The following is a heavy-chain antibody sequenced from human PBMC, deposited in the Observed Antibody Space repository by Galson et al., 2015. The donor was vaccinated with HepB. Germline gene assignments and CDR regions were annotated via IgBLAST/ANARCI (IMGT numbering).Heavy chain of an antibody. D-gene: IGHD6-13*01. CDR2: IIPIFGTA. Sequence: SVKVSCKASGGTFSSYAISWVRQAPGQGLEWMGGIIPIFGTANYAQKFQGRVTITADKSTSTAYMELSSLRSEDTAVYYCAKAKGARYSSSPHYYGMDVWGQGTTVTVSS. CDR3: AKAKGARYSSSPHYYGMDV. CDR1: GGTFSSYA. J-gene: IGHJ6*02. V-gene: IGHV1-69*06.